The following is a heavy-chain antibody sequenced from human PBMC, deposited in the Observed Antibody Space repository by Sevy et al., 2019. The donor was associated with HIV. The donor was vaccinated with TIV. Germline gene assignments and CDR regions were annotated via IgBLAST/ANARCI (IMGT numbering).Heavy chain of an antibody. V-gene: IGHV3-23*01. Sequence: GGSLRLSCAASVFTFSSYAMSWVRQAPGKGLEWVSAISGSGGSTYYADSVKGRFTISRDNSKNTLYLQMNSLRAEDTAVYYCAKDPSPGYSYGYGYYFDYWGQGTLVTVSS. CDR3: AKDPSPGYSYGYGYYFDY. J-gene: IGHJ4*02. D-gene: IGHD5-18*01. CDR1: VFTFSSYA. CDR2: ISGSGGST.